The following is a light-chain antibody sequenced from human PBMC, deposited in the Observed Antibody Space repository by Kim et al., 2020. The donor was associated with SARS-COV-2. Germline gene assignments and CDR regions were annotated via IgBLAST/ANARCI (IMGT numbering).Light chain of an antibody. V-gene: IGKV3-11*01. Sequence: EIVLTQSPATLSLSPGERASLSCRASQSVSIHLAWYQQKPGQPPRLLIYDGSNRANGIPARFSGTGSGSDFTLTIDSLEPEDFAVYYCQHRRNWPLTFGGGSKLEI. CDR2: DGS. CDR3: QHRRNWPLT. CDR1: QSVSIH. J-gene: IGKJ4*01.